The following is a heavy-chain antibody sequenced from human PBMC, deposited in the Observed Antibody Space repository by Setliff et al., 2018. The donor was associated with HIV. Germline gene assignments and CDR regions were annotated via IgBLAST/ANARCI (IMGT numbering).Heavy chain of an antibody. Sequence: GESLKISCKGSGYIFTSYWISWLRQMPGKGLEWMGTIDPSNSNTNYSPSFQGHVTISADKSISTAYLQWSSLKASDTAMYYCARGFYGDYYFDYWGQGTLVTVSS. V-gene: IGHV5-10-1*01. D-gene: IGHD4-17*01. CDR3: ARGFYGDYYFDY. CDR1: GYIFTSYW. J-gene: IGHJ4*02. CDR2: IDPSNSNT.